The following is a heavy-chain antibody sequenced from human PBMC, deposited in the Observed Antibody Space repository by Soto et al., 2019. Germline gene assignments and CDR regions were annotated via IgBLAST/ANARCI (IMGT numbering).Heavy chain of an antibody. CDR1: GGSISSSSYY. Sequence: PSETLSLTCTVSGGSISSSSYYWGWIRQPPGKGLEWIGSIYYSGSTYYNPSLKSRVTISVDTSKNQFSLKLSSVTAADTAVYYCASQIKIVVVVAATLGAFDIWGQGTMVTVSS. D-gene: IGHD2-15*01. V-gene: IGHV4-39*01. CDR2: IYYSGST. J-gene: IGHJ3*02. CDR3: ASQIKIVVVVAATLGAFDI.